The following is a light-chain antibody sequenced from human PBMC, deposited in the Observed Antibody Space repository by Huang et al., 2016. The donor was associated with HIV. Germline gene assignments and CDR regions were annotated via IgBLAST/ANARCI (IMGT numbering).Light chain of an antibody. CDR2: AAS. CDR1: QGISTY. CDR3: QQVNSYPRT. Sequence: IQLTQSPSSLSASVGDRVTITCRASQGISTYLAWYQQRPGKAPDLLIYAASTLQSGVPSRVSGSGSGTDFTLTISSLQAEDSATYYCQQVNSYPRTFGPGTKVEIK. J-gene: IGKJ3*01. V-gene: IGKV1-9*01.